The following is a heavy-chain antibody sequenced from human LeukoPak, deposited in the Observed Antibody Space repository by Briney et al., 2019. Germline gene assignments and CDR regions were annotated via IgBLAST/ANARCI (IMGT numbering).Heavy chain of an antibody. CDR1: GGTFSSYA. CDR2: IIPIFGTA. CDR3: ARAPYGWRGYYFDY. D-gene: IGHD6-19*01. V-gene: IGHV1-69*13. Sequence: SVKVSCKXSGGTFSSYAISWVRQAPGQGLEGMGGIIPIFGTANYAQKFQGRVTITADESTSTAYMELSSLRSEDTAVYYCARAPYGWRGYYFDYWGQGTLVTVSS. J-gene: IGHJ4*02.